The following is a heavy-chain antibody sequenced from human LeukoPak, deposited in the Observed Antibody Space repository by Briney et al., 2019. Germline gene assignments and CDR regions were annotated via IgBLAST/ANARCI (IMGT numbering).Heavy chain of an antibody. Sequence: GGSLRLSCAASGFTFTSAWMTWVRQASGKGLEWVGRIKSKTDGGTTDYAAPVKGRFTISRDDSKNTLYLQMNSLKTEDTAVYYCTTVGSVLAFDIWGQGTMVTVSS. CDR2: IKSKTDGGTT. D-gene: IGHD3-10*01. CDR3: TTVGSVLAFDI. V-gene: IGHV3-15*01. J-gene: IGHJ3*02. CDR1: GFTFTSAW.